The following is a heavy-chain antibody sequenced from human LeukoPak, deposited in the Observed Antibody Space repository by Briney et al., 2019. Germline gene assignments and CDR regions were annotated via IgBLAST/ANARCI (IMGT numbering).Heavy chain of an antibody. Sequence: PGGSLRLSCAGSEFIFGAYWMTWVRQAPGKGLEWVAHINQDGSETYYMDSVKGRFTIPRDNAKKSVFLQMNSLTAEDTALYYCVRSLQKFGTRDYWGQGTLVTVSS. V-gene: IGHV3-7*01. D-gene: IGHD3-10*01. CDR3: VRSLQKFGTRDY. J-gene: IGHJ4*02. CDR2: INQDGSET. CDR1: EFIFGAYW.